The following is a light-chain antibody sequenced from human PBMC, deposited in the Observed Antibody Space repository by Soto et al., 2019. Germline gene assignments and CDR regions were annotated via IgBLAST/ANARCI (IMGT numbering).Light chain of an antibody. CDR1: QSVTYRY. V-gene: IGKV3-20*01. Sequence: EIVLTQSTGTLTLSPGERVTLSCRASQSVTYRYLAWYQQKPAQAPRLLIYAASTRATGIPHRFTGSGSGTDFTFTISRLEPGDFAVYYCQQYGNSPWTFGQGTKVDIK. CDR2: AAS. J-gene: IGKJ1*01. CDR3: QQYGNSPWT.